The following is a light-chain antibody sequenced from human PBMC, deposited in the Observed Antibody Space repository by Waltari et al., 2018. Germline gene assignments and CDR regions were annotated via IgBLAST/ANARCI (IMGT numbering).Light chain of an antibody. CDR2: WAS. V-gene: IGKV4-1*01. CDR3: QQYYSTPLT. Sequence: DNVMTQSPDSLAVSLGERATINCKSSQSVLYSSNNKNYLVWYQQKPGQPPKLLIYWASTRESGVPDRFSGSGSGTDFTLTISSLQAEDVAVYYCQQYYSTPLTFGQGTKVEIK. J-gene: IGKJ1*01. CDR1: QSVLYSSNNKNY.